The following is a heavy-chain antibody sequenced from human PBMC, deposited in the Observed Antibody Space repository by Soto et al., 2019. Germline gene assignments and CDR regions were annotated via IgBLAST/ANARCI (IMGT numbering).Heavy chain of an antibody. CDR3: ASHSLSPPATPDIVVVRAAVYGMDV. V-gene: IGHV5-10-1*03. Sequence: EVQLVQSGAEVKKPGESLRISCKGSGYSFTSYWISWVRQMPGKGLEWMGRIDPSDSYTNYSPSFQGHVTISADKSISTAYLQWSSLKASDTAMYYCASHSLSPPATPDIVVVRAAVYGMDVWGQGTTVTVSS. J-gene: IGHJ6*02. D-gene: IGHD2-2*01. CDR1: GYSFTSYW. CDR2: IDPSDSYT.